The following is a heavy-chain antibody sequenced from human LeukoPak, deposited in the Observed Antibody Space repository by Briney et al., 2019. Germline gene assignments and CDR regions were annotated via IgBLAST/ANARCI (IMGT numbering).Heavy chain of an antibody. V-gene: IGHV4-4*02. D-gene: IGHD2-15*01. CDR2: IYHSGST. J-gene: IGHJ3*02. Sequence: SETLSLTCAVSGGSISSSNWWSWVRQPPGKGLEWIGEIYHSGSTNYNPSLKSRVTISVDTSKNQFSLKLSSVTAADTAVYYCARGGGDIVVVYAFDIWGQGTMVTVSS. CDR1: GGSISSSNW. CDR3: ARGGGDIVVVYAFDI.